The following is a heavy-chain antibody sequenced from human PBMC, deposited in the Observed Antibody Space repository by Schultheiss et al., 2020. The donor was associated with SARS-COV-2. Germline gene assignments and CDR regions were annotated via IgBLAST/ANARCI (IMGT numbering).Heavy chain of an antibody. V-gene: IGHV3-66*02. CDR1: GFTFSNAW. CDR2: IYSGGST. Sequence: GGSLRLSCAASGFTFSNAWMSWVRQAPGKGLEWVSVIYSGGSTYYADSVKGRFTISRDNSKNTLYLQMNSLRAEDTAVYYCAKDEDVWGQGTTVTVSS. J-gene: IGHJ6*02. CDR3: AKDEDV. D-gene: IGHD5-24*01.